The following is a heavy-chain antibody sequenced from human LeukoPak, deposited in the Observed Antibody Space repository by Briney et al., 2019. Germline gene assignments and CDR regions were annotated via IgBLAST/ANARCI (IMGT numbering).Heavy chain of an antibody. V-gene: IGHV4-39*01. CDR3: VGEEYGTGSYYKSSD. D-gene: IGHD3-10*01. J-gene: IGHJ4*02. Sequence: SETLSLTCIVSDGPISSSSFYWGWIRQPPGKGLEWIGSMYYTGSYTGTTYYNPSLESRVTVSVDTSKNLCSLKLTSVTAADAAVYYCVGEEYGTGSYYKSSDWGQGTLVTVSS. CDR1: DGPISSSSFY. CDR2: MYYTGSYTGTT.